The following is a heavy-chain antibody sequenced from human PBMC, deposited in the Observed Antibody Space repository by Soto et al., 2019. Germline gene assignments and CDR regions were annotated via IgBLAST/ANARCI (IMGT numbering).Heavy chain of an antibody. D-gene: IGHD2-15*01. Sequence: GGSLRLSCTISGFTSGDFALSWFRQAPGKGLEWIGFIRNKAYGGTPEYAASVRGRFTISRDDSKSIAYLQINNLETEDTAVYYCTRGGYPYCSGGSCYYYYMDVWGKGTTVTVSS. CDR2: IRNKAYGGTP. CDR3: TRGGYPYCSGGSCYYYYMDV. J-gene: IGHJ6*03. V-gene: IGHV3-49*03. CDR1: GFTSGDFA.